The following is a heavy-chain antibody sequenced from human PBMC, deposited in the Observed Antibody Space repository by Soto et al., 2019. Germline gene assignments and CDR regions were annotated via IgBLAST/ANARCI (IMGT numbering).Heavy chain of an antibody. V-gene: IGHV1-69*02. D-gene: IGHD2-21*02. CDR1: GGTFSSYT. CDR2: IIPILGIA. CDR3: ARAPVMCGGDCYTFDL. J-gene: IGHJ2*01. Sequence: QVQLVQSGAEVKKPGSSVKVSCKASGGTFSSYTISWVRQAPGQGLEWMGRIIPILGIANYAQKFQGRVTITXXKXTXXAYMELSSLRSEDTAVYYCARAPVMCGGDCYTFDLWGRGTLVTVSS.